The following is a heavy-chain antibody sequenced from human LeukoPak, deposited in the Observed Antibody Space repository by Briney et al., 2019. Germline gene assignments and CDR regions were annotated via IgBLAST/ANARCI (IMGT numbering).Heavy chain of an antibody. J-gene: IGHJ4*02. D-gene: IGHD3-10*01. CDR1: GGSISSGSYY. V-gene: IGHV4-61*09. CDR2: IYTSGST. Sequence: SETLSLTCTVSGGSISSGSYYWYWIRQPAGKGLEWIGHIYTSGSTNYNPSLKSRVTISLDTSKNQFSLKLTSVAAADTAVYYCTRGRGIWGQGTLVTVSS. CDR3: TRGRGI.